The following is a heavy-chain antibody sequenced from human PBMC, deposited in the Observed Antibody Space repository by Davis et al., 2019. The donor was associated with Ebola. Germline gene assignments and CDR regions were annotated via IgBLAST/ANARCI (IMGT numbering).Heavy chain of an antibody. V-gene: IGHV1-8*01. CDR1: GYTFTSYD. CDR3: ARGATYYDFWSGYSPYNWFDP. J-gene: IGHJ5*02. Sequence: ASVKVSCKASGYTFTSYDINWVRQATGQGLEWMGWMNPNSGNTGYAQKFQGRVTITRDTSASTAYMELSSLRSEDTAVYYCARGATYYDFWSGYSPYNWFDPWGQGTLVTVSS. CDR2: MNPNSGNT. D-gene: IGHD3-3*01.